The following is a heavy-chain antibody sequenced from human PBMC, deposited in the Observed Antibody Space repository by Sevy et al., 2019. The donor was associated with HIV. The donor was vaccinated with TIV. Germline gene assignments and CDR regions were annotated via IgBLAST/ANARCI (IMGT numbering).Heavy chain of an antibody. D-gene: IGHD3-3*01. CDR2: ISGSGGST. CDR1: GFTFGTHA. Sequence: GESLKISCATSGFTFGTHAMSWVRQAPGKGLEWVSGISGSGGSTYYADSVKGRFTISRDKSKKTLYLQVNSLRAEDTAVYYCAKGVYDFWSGRSDIFDIWGQGTMVTVS. V-gene: IGHV3-23*01. CDR3: AKGVYDFWSGRSDIFDI. J-gene: IGHJ3*02.